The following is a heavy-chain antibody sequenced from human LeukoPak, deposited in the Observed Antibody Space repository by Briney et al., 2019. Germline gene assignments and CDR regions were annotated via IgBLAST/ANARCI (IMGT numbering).Heavy chain of an antibody. CDR2: INPNSGGT. D-gene: IGHD2-15*01. Sequence: ASVKVSFKASDFSLTSYGMSWVRQAPGQGLEWMGWINPNSGGTNYAQKFQGWVTMTRDTSISTAYMELSRLRSDDTAVYYCARAKYCSGGSCLAHDYYYGMDVWGQGTTVTVSS. CDR1: DFSLTSYG. CDR3: ARAKYCSGGSCLAHDYYYGMDV. V-gene: IGHV1-2*04. J-gene: IGHJ6*02.